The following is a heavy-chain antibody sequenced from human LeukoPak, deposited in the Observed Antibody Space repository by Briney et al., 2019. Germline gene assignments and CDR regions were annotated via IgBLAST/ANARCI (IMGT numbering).Heavy chain of an antibody. V-gene: IGHV3-23*01. CDR2: ISGSGAKT. Sequence: GGSLRLSCAASGFTFSNYAVSWVRQAPGKGLEWVSGISGSGAKTYYADSVKGRFTISRDNSRNTLYIQMNSLRVEDTAVYYCVKDVLSYDILTGSAYWGPGTLVTVSP. J-gene: IGHJ4*02. CDR3: VKDVLSYDILTGSAY. CDR1: GFTFSNYA. D-gene: IGHD3-9*01.